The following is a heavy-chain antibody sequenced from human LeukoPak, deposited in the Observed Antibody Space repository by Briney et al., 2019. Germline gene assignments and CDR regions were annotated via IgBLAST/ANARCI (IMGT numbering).Heavy chain of an antibody. CDR3: VRRNRYDFEY. CDR2: IYPDDSDI. Sequence: GESLKISCKGSGYTFTTYWIGWVRQMPGKGLEWMALIYPDDSDIRYSPPFQGQVTISADKSMNTAYLQWSSLQASDTAMYYCVRRNRYDFEYWGQGSLVTVSS. J-gene: IGHJ4*02. CDR1: GYTFTTYW. V-gene: IGHV5-51*01. D-gene: IGHD1-14*01.